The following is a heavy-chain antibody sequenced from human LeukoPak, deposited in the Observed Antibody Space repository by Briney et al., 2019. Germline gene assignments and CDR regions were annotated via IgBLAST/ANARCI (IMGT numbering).Heavy chain of an antibody. D-gene: IGHD6-19*01. CDR2: ITSSSKYI. CDR1: GFTFSSYS. CDR3: ARDGWADY. J-gene: IGHJ4*02. V-gene: IGHV3-21*01. Sequence: GGSLRLSCAASGFTFSSYSINWVRQAPGKGPEWVSSITSSSKYIYYADSVKGRFTISRDNAKNSLYLQMNSLRAEDTAVYYCARDGWADYWGQGTLVTVSS.